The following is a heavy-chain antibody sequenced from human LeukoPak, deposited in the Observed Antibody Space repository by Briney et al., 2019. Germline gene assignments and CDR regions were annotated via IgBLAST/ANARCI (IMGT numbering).Heavy chain of an antibody. CDR2: IYTSGST. CDR1: GGSISSGSYY. Sequence: SETLSLTCTVSGGSISSGSYYWSWIRQPAGKGLGWIGRIYTSGSTNYNPSLKSRLTISVDTSKNQFSLKLSSVTAADTAVYYCARGPISMVRGVMVPSWFDPWGQGTLVTVSS. J-gene: IGHJ5*02. V-gene: IGHV4-61*02. D-gene: IGHD3-10*01. CDR3: ARGPISMVRGVMVPSWFDP.